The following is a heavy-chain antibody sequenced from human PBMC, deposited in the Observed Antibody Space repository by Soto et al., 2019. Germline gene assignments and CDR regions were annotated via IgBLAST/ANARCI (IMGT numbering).Heavy chain of an antibody. V-gene: IGHV3-30*18. Sequence: QVQLVESGGGVVQPGRSLRLSCAASGFTFSSYGMHWVRQAPGKGLEWVAVISYDGSNKYYADSVKGRFTISRDNSKNTLYLQMNSLRAEDTAVYYCVKEIVATAKYYFDYWGQGTLVTVSS. CDR2: ISYDGSNK. CDR3: VKEIVATAKYYFDY. D-gene: IGHD3-16*02. J-gene: IGHJ4*02. CDR1: GFTFSSYG.